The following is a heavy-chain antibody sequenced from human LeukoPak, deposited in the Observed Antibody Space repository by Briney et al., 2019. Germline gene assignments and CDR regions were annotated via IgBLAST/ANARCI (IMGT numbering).Heavy chain of an antibody. CDR3: ARGSIQLWLRSFDP. CDR2: INHSGST. V-gene: IGHV4-34*01. CDR1: GGSFSGYY. D-gene: IGHD5-18*01. J-gene: IGHJ5*02. Sequence: TSETLSPTCAVYGGSFSGYYWSWIRQPPGKGLEWIGEINHSGSTNYNPSLKSRVTISVDTSKNQFSLKLSSVTAADTAVYYCARGSIQLWLRSFDPWGQGTLVTVSS.